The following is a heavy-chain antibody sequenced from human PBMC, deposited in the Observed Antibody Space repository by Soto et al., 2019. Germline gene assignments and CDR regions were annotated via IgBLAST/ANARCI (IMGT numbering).Heavy chain of an antibody. CDR3: ASTGDLGYCSGGSCYHGNNWFDP. Sequence: SETLSLTCAVSGGSISSGGYYWSWIRQHPGKGLEWIGYIYYSGSTYYNPSLKSRVTISVDTSKNQFSLKLSSVTAADTAVYYCASTGDLGYCSGGSCYHGNNWFDPWGQGTLVTVSS. D-gene: IGHD2-15*01. J-gene: IGHJ5*02. CDR1: GGSISSGGYY. CDR2: IYYSGST. V-gene: IGHV4-31*11.